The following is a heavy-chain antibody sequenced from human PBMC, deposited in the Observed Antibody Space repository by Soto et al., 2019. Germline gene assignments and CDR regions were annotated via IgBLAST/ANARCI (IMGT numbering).Heavy chain of an antibody. J-gene: IGHJ4*02. CDR3: ARVGDGGNSDY. Sequence: QVQLQQWGAGLLKPSETLSLTCAVYGGSFSGYYWSWIRQPPGKGLEWIGEINHSGSTNYNPSLKSRVTISVDTSKNQFSLKLSSVTAADTAVYYCARVGDGGNSDYWGQGTLVTVSS. D-gene: IGHD2-21*02. V-gene: IGHV4-34*01. CDR2: INHSGST. CDR1: GGSFSGYY.